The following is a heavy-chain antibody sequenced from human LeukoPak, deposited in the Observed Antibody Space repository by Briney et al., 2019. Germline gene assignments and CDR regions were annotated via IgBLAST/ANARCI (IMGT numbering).Heavy chain of an antibody. CDR1: GFTFSTYA. CDR2: IKQDGSEK. V-gene: IGHV3-7*01. Sequence: GGSLRLSCAASGFTFSTYAMSWVRQAPGKGLEWVANIKQDGSEKYYVDSVKGRFTISRDNAKNSLYLQMNSLRAEDTAVYYCARAAGGIQLYWGQGTLVTVSS. J-gene: IGHJ4*02. CDR3: ARAAGGIQLY. D-gene: IGHD6-13*01.